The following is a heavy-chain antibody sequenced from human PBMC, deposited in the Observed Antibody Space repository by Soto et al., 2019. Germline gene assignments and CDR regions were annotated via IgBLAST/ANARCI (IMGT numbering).Heavy chain of an antibody. CDR1: GFTFSSYA. CDR2: ITGGGGST. J-gene: IGHJ4*02. Sequence: GGSLRLSCAASGFTFSSYAMSWVRQAPGKGLDCVSVITGGGGSTSYADSVKGRFTISRDNSKNMLYLQMNSLRAEDTAVYYCAKASASIRGASDYWGQGTLVTVSS. CDR3: AKASASIRGASDY. V-gene: IGHV3-23*01. D-gene: IGHD3-10*01.